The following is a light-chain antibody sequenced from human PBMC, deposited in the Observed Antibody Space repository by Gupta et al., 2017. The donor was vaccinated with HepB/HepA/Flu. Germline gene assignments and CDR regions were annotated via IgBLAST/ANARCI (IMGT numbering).Light chain of an antibody. CDR1: EGIGSN. CDR2: YAS. V-gene: IGKV6-21*01. J-gene: IGKJ2*03. Sequence: ETVLTQSPEFQSVTPRETVTFTCQASEGIGSNLHWFQQKPHQSPKLLIKYASQSFPGVPSRFSGSRSGTDYTLTIHGLEAEDAATYYCQHTNSLRQSFGQGTKLEI. CDR3: QHTNSLRQS.